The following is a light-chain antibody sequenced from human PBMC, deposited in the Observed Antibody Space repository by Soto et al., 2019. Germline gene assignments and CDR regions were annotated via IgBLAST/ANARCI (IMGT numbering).Light chain of an antibody. Sequence: EIVLTQSPGTLSLSPGERATLSCRASQSVSDYVAWYQQKPGQAPRLLVYGASSRATGIPERFSGSVSETDFTLSISRLEPEDFAVYYCQHYGNSPLTFGQGTRLEI. CDR1: QSVSDY. V-gene: IGKV3-20*01. CDR3: QHYGNSPLT. J-gene: IGKJ5*01. CDR2: GAS.